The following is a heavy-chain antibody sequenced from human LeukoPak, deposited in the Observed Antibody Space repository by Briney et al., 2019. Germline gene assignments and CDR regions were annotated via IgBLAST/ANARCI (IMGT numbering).Heavy chain of an antibody. J-gene: IGHJ6*02. CDR2: ISGSGGST. D-gene: IGHD3-10*01. V-gene: IGHV3-23*01. Sequence: GGSLRLSCAASGFTFTSYAMSWVRQAPGKGLEWVSAISGSGGSTYYADSVKGRFTISRDNAKNSLYLQMNSLRAEDTAVYYCARDSDYYGSGSGMDVWGQGTTVTVSS. CDR1: GFTFTSYA. CDR3: ARDSDYYGSGSGMDV.